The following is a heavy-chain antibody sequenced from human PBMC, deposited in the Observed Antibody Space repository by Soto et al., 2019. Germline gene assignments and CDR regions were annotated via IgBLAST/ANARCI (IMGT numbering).Heavy chain of an antibody. D-gene: IGHD7-27*01. CDR2: IYYGGST. Sequence: SETLSLTWTVSGDSISTDYWSWIRQSPGKGLEWIGFIYYGGSTNYNPSLKSRVTISVDTPKNQFSLKLSSVTAADTAVYYCAKNWNWGSLVHWGQGTLVTVSS. V-gene: IGHV4-59*08. CDR3: AKNWNWGSLVH. CDR1: GDSISTDY. J-gene: IGHJ4*02.